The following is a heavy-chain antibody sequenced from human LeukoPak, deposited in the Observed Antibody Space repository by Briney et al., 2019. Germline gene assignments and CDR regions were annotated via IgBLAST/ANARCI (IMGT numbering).Heavy chain of an antibody. Sequence: SETLSLTCAVPGGSISSGGYSWSWIRQPPGKGLEWIGYIYHSGSTYYNPSLKSRVTISVDRSKNQFSLKLSSVTAADTAVYYCAREGVPYSRTVGWFDPWGQGTLVTVSS. J-gene: IGHJ5*02. V-gene: IGHV4-30-2*01. CDR2: IYHSGST. D-gene: IGHD4-23*01. CDR3: AREGVPYSRTVGWFDP. CDR1: GGSISSGGYS.